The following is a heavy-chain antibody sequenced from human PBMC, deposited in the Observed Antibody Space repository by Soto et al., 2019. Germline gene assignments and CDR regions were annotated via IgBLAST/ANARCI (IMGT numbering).Heavy chain of an antibody. CDR1: GLTVSSNY. Sequence: EVQLVETGGGLMQPGGSLRLSCAASGLTVSSNYMSWVRQAPGKGLEWVSVVYRGGDTYYAESVKGRFIISRDSSKNTLYLQMNSLRAEDTAVYYCARELAAPLGWFDPWGQGTLVTVSS. CDR2: VYRGGDT. D-gene: IGHD3-16*01. J-gene: IGHJ5*02. V-gene: IGHV3-53*02. CDR3: ARELAAPLGWFDP.